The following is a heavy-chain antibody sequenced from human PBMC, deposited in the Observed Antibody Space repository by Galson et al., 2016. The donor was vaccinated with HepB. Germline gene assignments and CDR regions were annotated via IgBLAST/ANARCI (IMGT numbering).Heavy chain of an antibody. CDR2: IKQGSSEK. CDR3: ARDQFSQAWVDY. Sequence: SLRLSCATSGFPFSLYWMTWVRQAPGKGLEWVANIKQGSSEKYYVESVKGRFSISRDNAKKTLYLQMNSLRVEDTAVYYCARDQFSQAWVDYWGQGTLVTVSS. CDR1: GFPFSLYW. J-gene: IGHJ4*02. V-gene: IGHV3-7*03.